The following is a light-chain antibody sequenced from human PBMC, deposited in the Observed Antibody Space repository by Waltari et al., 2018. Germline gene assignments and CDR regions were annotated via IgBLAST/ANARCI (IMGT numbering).Light chain of an antibody. CDR1: SSDVGGYHY. Sequence: QSALTQPASVSGSPGQSITISCTGTSSDVGGYHYVSWYQQHPGKAPKLMIYDVSNRPSGVSNRLSGSKSVNTASLTISGLQAEDEADYYCRSFTSSNSWVFGGGTKLTVL. CDR2: DVS. CDR3: RSFTSSNSWV. J-gene: IGLJ3*02. V-gene: IGLV2-14*03.